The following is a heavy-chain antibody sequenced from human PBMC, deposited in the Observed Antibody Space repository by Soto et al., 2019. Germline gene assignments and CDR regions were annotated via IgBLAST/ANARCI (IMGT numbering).Heavy chain of an antibody. V-gene: IGHV4-61*01. D-gene: IGHD3-16*01. CDR3: ARTGGRKKSYYYYGMDV. CDR1: GGSVSSGSYY. J-gene: IGHJ6*02. Sequence: SETLSLTSPFSGGSVSSGSYYWSWIRQPPGKGLEWIGYIYYSGSTNYNPSLKSRVTISVDTSKNQFSLKLSSVTAADTAVYYCARTGGRKKSYYYYGMDVWGQGTTVTVSS. CDR2: IYYSGST.